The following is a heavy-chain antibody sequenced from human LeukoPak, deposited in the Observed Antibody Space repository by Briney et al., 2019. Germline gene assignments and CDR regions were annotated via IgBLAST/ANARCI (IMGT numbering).Heavy chain of an antibody. Sequence: ASVTVLRSASGYTFTTYSFSWVRLAPGQGLEWMGWISTYNGRSNYAQKLQGRVTMTTDTSTSTAYMELRSLRSDDTAMYYCAKDRWRDGSSSFDNWGQGATVTVSS. J-gene: IGHJ4*03. CDR3: AKDRWRDGSSSFDN. V-gene: IGHV1-18*01. CDR2: ISTYNGRS. CDR1: GYTFTTYS. D-gene: IGHD6-6*01.